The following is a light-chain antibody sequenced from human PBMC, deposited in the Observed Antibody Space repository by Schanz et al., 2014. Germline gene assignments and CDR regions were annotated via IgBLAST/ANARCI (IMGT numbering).Light chain of an antibody. V-gene: IGLV2-14*03. Sequence: QSALTQPASVSGSPGQSITISCTGTSSDVGGYNYVSWYQHLPGKAPKLMIYDVSNRPSGVSNRFSGSKSGNTASLTVSGLQAEDEADYYCSSHGGSRVFGGGTKLTVL. J-gene: IGLJ3*02. CDR1: SSDVGGYNY. CDR2: DVS. CDR3: SSHGGSRV.